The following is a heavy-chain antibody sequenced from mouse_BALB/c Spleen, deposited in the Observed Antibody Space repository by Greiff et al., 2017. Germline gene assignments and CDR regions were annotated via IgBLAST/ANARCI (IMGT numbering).Heavy chain of an antibody. Sequence: EVQRVESGGDLVKPGGSLKLSCAASGFTFSSYGMSWVRQTPDKRLEWVATISSGGSYTYYPDSVKGRFTISRDNAKNTLYLQMSSLKSEDTAMYYCARHDYGYVKLFDYWGQGTTLTVSS. V-gene: IGHV5-6*01. CDR2: ISSGGSYT. CDR1: GFTFSSYG. D-gene: IGHD1-2*01. J-gene: IGHJ2*01. CDR3: ARHDYGYVKLFDY.